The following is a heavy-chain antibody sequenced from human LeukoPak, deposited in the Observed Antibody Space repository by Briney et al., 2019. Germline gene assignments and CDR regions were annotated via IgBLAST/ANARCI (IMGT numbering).Heavy chain of an antibody. CDR1: GFTFSSYA. Sequence: GGSLRLSCVASGFTFSSYAMHWVRQAPGKGLEWVALISYDGNNKYYADSVKGRFTISRDNSKNTLYLQMNSLRAEDTAVYYCANAGYSSSPFDYWGQGTLVTVSS. CDR3: ANAGYSSSPFDY. D-gene: IGHD6-6*01. V-gene: IGHV3-30-3*01. CDR2: ISYDGNNK. J-gene: IGHJ4*02.